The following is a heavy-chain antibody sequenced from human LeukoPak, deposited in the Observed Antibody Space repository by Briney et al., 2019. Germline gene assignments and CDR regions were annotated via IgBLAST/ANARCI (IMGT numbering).Heavy chain of an antibody. J-gene: IGHJ4*02. Sequence: GGSLRLSCAASGFTFSSYTMNWVRQAPGKGLEWVSYISSTSSTIYYADSVKGRFTISRDNAENSLYLQMNSLRAEDTAVYYCARVWSRIVGATTSSVYWGQGTLVTVSS. V-gene: IGHV3-48*01. D-gene: IGHD1-26*01. CDR1: GFTFSSYT. CDR2: ISSTSSTI. CDR3: ARVWSRIVGATTSSVY.